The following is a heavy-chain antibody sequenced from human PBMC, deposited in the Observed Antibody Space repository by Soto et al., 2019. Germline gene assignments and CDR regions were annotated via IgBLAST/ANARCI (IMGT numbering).Heavy chain of an antibody. CDR3: GRVQVVVGTAHPGSWLDP. CDR1: GCTFSSYA. J-gene: IGHJ5*02. D-gene: IGHD3-22*01. Sequence: QVQLVQSGAEVKKPGSSVKVSCKASGCTFSSYASSWVRQAPGHGLEWMGGIIPIFGTANYAQKFQGRVTITADESKSTDYMELGSLRAEDTAVYGRGRVQVVVGTAHPGSWLDPWGKGTLVTVSS. V-gene: IGHV1-69*01. CDR2: IIPIFGTA.